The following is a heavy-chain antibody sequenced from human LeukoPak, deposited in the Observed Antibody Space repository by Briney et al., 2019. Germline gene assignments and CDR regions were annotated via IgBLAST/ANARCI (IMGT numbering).Heavy chain of an antibody. CDR3: ARHIPVRGYYDSSGYPDY. CDR1: GGSISSSSYY. J-gene: IGHJ4*02. CDR2: IYYSGST. D-gene: IGHD3-22*01. V-gene: IGHV4-39*01. Sequence: SETLSLTCTVSGGSISSSSYYWGRIRQPPGKGLEWIGSIYYSGSTYYNPSLKSRVTISVDTSKNQFSLKLSSVTAADTAVYYCARHIPVRGYYDSSGYPDYWGQGTLVTVSS.